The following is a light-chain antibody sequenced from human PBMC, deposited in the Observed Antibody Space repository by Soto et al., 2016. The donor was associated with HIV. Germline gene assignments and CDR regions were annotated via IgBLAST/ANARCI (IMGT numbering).Light chain of an antibody. V-gene: IGKV1D-13*01. CDR1: QGISSA. J-gene: IGKJ2*01. CDR3: QQFGNKPYT. Sequence: AIQLTQSPSSLSASVGDRVTITCRASQGISSALAWYQQKPGKAPRLLIYDASTLKSGVPSWFSGSGFGTDFTLTIYSLQPEDFATYYCQQFGNKPYTFGQGTKLEIK. CDR2: DAS.